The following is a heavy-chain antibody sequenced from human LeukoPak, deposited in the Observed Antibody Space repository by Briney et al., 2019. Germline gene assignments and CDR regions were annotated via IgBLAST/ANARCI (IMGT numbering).Heavy chain of an antibody. V-gene: IGHV3-53*01. CDR1: GFTVSSNY. Sequence: GGSLRLSCAASGFTVSSNYMSWVRQAPGKGLEWVSVIYSGGSTYYADSVKGRFTISRDNSKNTLYLQMNSLRAEDTAVYYCAKAGVWGSYRPYFDYWGQGTLVTVSS. CDR2: IYSGGST. J-gene: IGHJ4*02. CDR3: AKAGVWGSYRPYFDY. D-gene: IGHD3-16*02.